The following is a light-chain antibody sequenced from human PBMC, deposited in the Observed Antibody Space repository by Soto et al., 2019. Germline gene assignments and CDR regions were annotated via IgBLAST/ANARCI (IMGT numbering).Light chain of an antibody. CDR2: GNS. V-gene: IGLV1-40*01. CDR3: QSYDISLSGLDV. J-gene: IGLJ1*01. CDR1: GSNIGAGID. Sequence: QSVLTQPPSGSGAPGHGVTISGTGRGSNIGAGIDVNWYHQLPGTAPKLLIYGNSIRPSGVPDRFSGSKSGTSASLAITGLQAEDEADYYCQSYDISLSGLDVFGTGTKLTVL.